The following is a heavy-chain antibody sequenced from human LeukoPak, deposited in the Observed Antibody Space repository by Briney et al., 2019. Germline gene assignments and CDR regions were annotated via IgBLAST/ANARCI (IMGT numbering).Heavy chain of an antibody. CDR1: GGSFSGYY. J-gene: IGHJ4*02. Sequence: SETLSLTCAVYGGSFSGYYWSWIRQPPGKGLEWIGEINHSGSTNYNPSLKSRVTISVDTSKNQFSLKLSSVTAADTAVYYCAIRSYSGYDYVYWGQGTLVTVSS. V-gene: IGHV4-34*01. CDR2: INHSGST. CDR3: AIRSYSGYDYVY. D-gene: IGHD5-12*01.